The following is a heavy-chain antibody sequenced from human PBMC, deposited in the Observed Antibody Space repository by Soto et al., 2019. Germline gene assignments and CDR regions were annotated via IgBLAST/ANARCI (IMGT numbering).Heavy chain of an antibody. V-gene: IGHV3-53*01. CDR3: ARDRSDSSRADSFDI. D-gene: IGHD6-25*01. Sequence: VQLVESGGGLIQPGGSLRLSCAVSGFSVSNTYMSWVRQAPGKGLEWISVIYRGRATYYADSVKGRFTISRDDSRNTVYLQMNSLTSEDTAVYFCARDRSDSSRADSFDIMGQGTMVTVSS. CDR1: GFSVSNTY. CDR2: IYRGRAT. J-gene: IGHJ3*02.